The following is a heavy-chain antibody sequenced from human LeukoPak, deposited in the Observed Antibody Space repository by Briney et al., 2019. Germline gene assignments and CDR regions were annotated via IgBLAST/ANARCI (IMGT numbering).Heavy chain of an antibody. D-gene: IGHD3-22*01. CDR3: ARDPPYDTRDYYFDY. Sequence: SETLSLTCTVSGGSISSSSYYWGWIRQPPGKGLEWIGSIYYSGSTYYNPSLKSRVTISVDTSKNQFSLNLRSVTAADTAVYYCARDPPYDTRDYYFDYWGQGTLVAVSS. CDR1: GGSISSSSYY. V-gene: IGHV4-39*07. CDR2: IYYSGST. J-gene: IGHJ4*02.